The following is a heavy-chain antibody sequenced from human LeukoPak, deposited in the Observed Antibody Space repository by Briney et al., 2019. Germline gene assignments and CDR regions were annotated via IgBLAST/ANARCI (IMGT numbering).Heavy chain of an antibody. V-gene: IGHV1-8*03. CDR2: MNPNSGNT. CDR3: ARGSYGSSSAAFDY. CDR1: GYTFTSYD. D-gene: IGHD6-6*01. J-gene: IGHJ4*02. Sequence: ASVKVSCKASGYTFTSYDINWVRQATGQGLEWVGWMNPNSGNTGYAQKFQGRVTITSNTSISTAYMELSSRRSEDTAVYYCARGSYGSSSAAFDYCGQGTLVTVSS.